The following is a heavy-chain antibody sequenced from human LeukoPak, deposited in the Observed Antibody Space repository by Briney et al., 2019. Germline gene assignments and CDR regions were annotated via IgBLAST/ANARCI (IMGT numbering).Heavy chain of an antibody. CDR1: GFTFSSYS. D-gene: IGHD3-22*01. J-gene: IGHJ4*02. Sequence: GGSLRLSCAASGFTFSSYSMNWVRQAPGKGLEWVSYISSSGSTIYYADSVKGRFTISRDNAKNSLYLQMNSLRAEDTAVYYCARSPRGYSFYFDYWGQGTLVTVSS. V-gene: IGHV3-48*04. CDR3: ARSPRGYSFYFDY. CDR2: ISSSGSTI.